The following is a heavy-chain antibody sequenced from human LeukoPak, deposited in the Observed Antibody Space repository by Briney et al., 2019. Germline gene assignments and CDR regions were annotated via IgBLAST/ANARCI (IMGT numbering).Heavy chain of an antibody. V-gene: IGHV1-2*04. D-gene: IGHD6-19*01. CDR3: VRGGQWLTLFDY. CDR2: INPNSGGT. Sequence: ASVKVSCKASGYTFTGYYMHWVRQAPGQGLEWMGWINPNSGGTNYAQKFQGWVTMTRDTSISTAYMELSRLRSDDTAVYYCVRGGQWLTLFDYWGQETLVTVSS. CDR1: GYTFTGYY. J-gene: IGHJ4*02.